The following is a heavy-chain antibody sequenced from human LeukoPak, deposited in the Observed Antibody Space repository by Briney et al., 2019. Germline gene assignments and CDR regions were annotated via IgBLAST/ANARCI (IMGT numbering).Heavy chain of an antibody. V-gene: IGHV4-30-4*08. CDR1: GGSLSSGDYY. D-gene: IGHD2-15*01. CDR2: ISLSGGT. J-gene: IGHJ5*02. Sequence: SQTLSLTCTVSGGSLSSGDYYWSWIRQPPGQGLEWIGYISLSGGTYHNPSLKSRATISLDTSRNQFSLKLTSVGAADTAVYYCARDFQGGPNDPWGQGTLVTVSS. CDR3: ARDFQGGPNDP.